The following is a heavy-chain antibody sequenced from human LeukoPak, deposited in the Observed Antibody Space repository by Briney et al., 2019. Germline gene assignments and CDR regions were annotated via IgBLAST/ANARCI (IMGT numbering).Heavy chain of an antibody. CDR1: GFTFSGFW. Sequence: PGGSLRLSCAASGFTFSGFWMSWVRQTPGKGLEWVANIKQDGSEKYYVDSVKGRFTISRDNAKNSLYLQMNSLRAEDTAVYYCARGRFRDGYNSAYLDYWGQGTLVTVSS. D-gene: IGHD5-24*01. J-gene: IGHJ4*02. V-gene: IGHV3-7*03. CDR2: IKQDGSEK. CDR3: ARGRFRDGYNSAYLDY.